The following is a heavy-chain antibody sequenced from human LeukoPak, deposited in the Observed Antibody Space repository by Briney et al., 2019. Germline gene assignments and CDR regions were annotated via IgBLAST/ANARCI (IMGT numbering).Heavy chain of an antibody. Sequence: SLRLSCAGSGFSFSSYGMDWVRQAPGKGLEWLGYIWYDGSNPDYVDPVKGRFTISRDNSKNTVYLQMNSLRAEDTAVYHCARFVGSDYTGSFDLWGQGTPVTVSS. V-gene: IGHV3-33*01. D-gene: IGHD3-10*01. J-gene: IGHJ4*02. CDR1: GFSFSSYG. CDR3: ARFVGSDYTGSFDL. CDR2: IWYDGSNP.